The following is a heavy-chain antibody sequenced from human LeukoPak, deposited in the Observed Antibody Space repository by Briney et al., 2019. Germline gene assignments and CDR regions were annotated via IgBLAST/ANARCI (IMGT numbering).Heavy chain of an antibody. CDR2: IYYSGST. Sequence: TSETLSLTCTVSGGSISSSSYYWGWIRQPPGKGLEWIGNIYYSGSTYCNPSLKSRVTISVDTSKNQFSLKLSAVTAADTAVYYCASVRRGFGESSKYYSYYYMDVWGNGTTVTISS. J-gene: IGHJ6*03. CDR3: ASVRRGFGESSKYYSYYYMDV. V-gene: IGHV4-39*01. D-gene: IGHD3-10*01. CDR1: GGSISSSSYY.